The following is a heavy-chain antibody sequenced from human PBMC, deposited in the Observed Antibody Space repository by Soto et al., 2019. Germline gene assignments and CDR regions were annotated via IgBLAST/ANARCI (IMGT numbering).Heavy chain of an antibody. CDR2: ISGSGGST. CDR3: AKDRGPLPFGP. J-gene: IGHJ5*02. CDR1: GFTFSSYA. V-gene: IGHV3-23*01. Sequence: VGSLRLSCAASGFTFSSYAMSWVRQAPGKGLEWVSAISGSGGSTYYADSVKGRFTISRDNSKNTLYLQMNSLRAEDTAVYYCAKDRGPLPFGPWGQGTLVTVSS.